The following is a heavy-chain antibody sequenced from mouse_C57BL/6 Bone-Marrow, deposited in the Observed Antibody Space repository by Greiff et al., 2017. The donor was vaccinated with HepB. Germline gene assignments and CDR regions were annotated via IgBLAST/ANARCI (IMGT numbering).Heavy chain of an antibody. V-gene: IGHV1-64*01. CDR2: IHPNSGST. CDR1: GYTFTSYW. Sequence: QVQLQQPGAELVKPGASVKLSCKASGYTFTSYWMHWVKQRPGQGLEWIGMIHPNSGSTNYNEKFKSKATLTVDKSSSTAYMQLSSLTSEDSAVYYCASPPLCPYAMDYWGQGTSVTVSS. CDR3: ASPPLCPYAMDY. J-gene: IGHJ4*01. D-gene: IGHD1-1*02.